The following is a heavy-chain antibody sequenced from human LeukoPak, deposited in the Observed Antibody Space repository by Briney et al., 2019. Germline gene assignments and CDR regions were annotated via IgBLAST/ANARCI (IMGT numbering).Heavy chain of an antibody. CDR2: TYYSGST. D-gene: IGHD5-12*01. CDR1: GGSISSNSYY. J-gene: IGHJ4*02. Sequence: SETLSLTCTVSGGSISSNSYYWGWIRQPPGKGLEWIGSTYYSGSTYYNPSLKSRVTISVDRSKNQFSLKLSSVTAADTAVYYCARVAYSGYDYRGYFDYWGQGTLVTVSS. CDR3: ARVAYSGYDYRGYFDY. V-gene: IGHV4-39*07.